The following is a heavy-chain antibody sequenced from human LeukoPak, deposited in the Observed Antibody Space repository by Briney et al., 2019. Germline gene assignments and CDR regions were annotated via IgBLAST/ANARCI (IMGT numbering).Heavy chain of an antibody. D-gene: IGHD4-23*01. Sequence: GGSLRLSCAASGFTFSSYAMSWVRQAPGKGLEWVSAIGGSGGSTYYADSVKGRFTISRDNSKNTLYLQMNSLRAEDTAVYYCASGTTTVVTPHDYWGQGTLVTVSS. V-gene: IGHV3-23*01. CDR1: GFTFSSYA. J-gene: IGHJ4*02. CDR3: ASGTTTVVTPHDY. CDR2: IGGSGGST.